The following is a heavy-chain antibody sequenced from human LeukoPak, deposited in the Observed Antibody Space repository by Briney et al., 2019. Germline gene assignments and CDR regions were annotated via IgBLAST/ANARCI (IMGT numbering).Heavy chain of an antibody. Sequence: ASVKVSCKASGCTFTGYYMHWVRQAPGQGLEWMGWINPNSGGTNYAQKFQGRVTMTRDTSISAAYMELSRLRSDDTAVYYCARVPSKYCSSTSCYMSMDVWGKGTTVTVSA. D-gene: IGHD2-2*02. CDR1: GCTFTGYY. V-gene: IGHV1-2*02. J-gene: IGHJ6*04. CDR2: INPNSGGT. CDR3: ARVPSKYCSSTSCYMSMDV.